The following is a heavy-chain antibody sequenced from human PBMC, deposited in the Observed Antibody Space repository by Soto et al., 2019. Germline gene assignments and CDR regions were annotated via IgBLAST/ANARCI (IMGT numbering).Heavy chain of an antibody. J-gene: IGHJ4*02. D-gene: IGHD3-22*01. V-gene: IGHV4-30-4*01. CDR3: AREGYYDSRGYFDY. Sequence: SETLSFTCTVSGGSISSGDYYWSWIRQPPGKGLEWIGYIYYSGSTYYNPSIKSRVTISVDTSKNQFSLKLSSVTAADTAVYYCAREGYYDSRGYFDYWGQGTLVTVSS. CDR1: GGSISSGDYY. CDR2: IYYSGST.